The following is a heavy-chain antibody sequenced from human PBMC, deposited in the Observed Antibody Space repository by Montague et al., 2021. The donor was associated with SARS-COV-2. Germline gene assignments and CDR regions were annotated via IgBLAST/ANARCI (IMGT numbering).Heavy chain of an antibody. CDR2: IYYSGST. CDR3: AGSPPGIAAAGTVAAFDI. J-gene: IGHJ3*02. D-gene: IGHD6-13*01. CDR1: GGSISSSSYY. V-gene: IGHV4-39*01. Sequence: SETLSLTCTVSGGSISSSSYYWGWIRQPPGKGLEWIGSIYYSGSTYYNPSLKSRVTISVDTSKNQFSLKLSSVTAADTAVYYCAGSPPGIAAAGTVAAFDIWGQGTMGTVSS.